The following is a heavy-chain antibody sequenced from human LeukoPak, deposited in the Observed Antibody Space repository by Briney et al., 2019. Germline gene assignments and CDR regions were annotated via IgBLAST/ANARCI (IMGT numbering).Heavy chain of an antibody. CDR2: IYTSGST. Sequence: SETLSLTCTVSGGSISSYYWSWIRQPAGKGLEWIGRIYTSGSTNYNPFLKSRVTMSVDTSKNQFSLKLSSVTAADTAVYYCARSGSTSRYYYYMDVWGKGTTVTVSS. D-gene: IGHD2-2*01. CDR3: ARSGSTSRYYYYMDV. V-gene: IGHV4-4*07. J-gene: IGHJ6*03. CDR1: GGSISSYY.